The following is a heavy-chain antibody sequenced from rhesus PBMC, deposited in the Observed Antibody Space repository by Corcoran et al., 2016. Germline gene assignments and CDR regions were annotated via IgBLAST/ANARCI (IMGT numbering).Heavy chain of an antibody. V-gene: IGHV4-147*01. J-gene: IGHJ1*01. CDR2: IYGSSGGT. Sequence: QVQLQESGPGLVKPSETLSLTCAVSGYSISSNYWSWIRQPPGQGLEWIGEIYGSSGGTYYNPSLKSRVTISTDTSKNQFSLKLSSVTAADTAVYYCARGRHSEYFDFWGQGARVTVSS. CDR1: GYSISSNY. CDR3: ARGRHSEYFDF.